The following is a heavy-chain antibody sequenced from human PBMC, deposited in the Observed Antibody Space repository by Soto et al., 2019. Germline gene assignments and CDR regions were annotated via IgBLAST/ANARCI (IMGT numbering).Heavy chain of an antibody. D-gene: IGHD3-3*01. J-gene: IGHJ4*02. Sequence: PSETLSLTCAVYGGSFSGYYWSWIRQPPGKGLEWIGEINHSGSTNYNPSLKSRVTISVDTSKNQFSLKLSSVTAADTAVYYCARGRIYDFWSGFYTRYFDYWGQGTLVTVSS. CDR3: ARGRIYDFWSGFYTRYFDY. CDR1: GGSFSGYY. CDR2: INHSGST. V-gene: IGHV4-34*01.